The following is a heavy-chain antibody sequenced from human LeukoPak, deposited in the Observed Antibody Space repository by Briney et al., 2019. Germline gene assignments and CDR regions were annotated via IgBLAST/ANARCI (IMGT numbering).Heavy chain of an antibody. V-gene: IGHV3-21*04. D-gene: IGHD6-13*01. Sequence: GGSLRLSCPASGFTFSDYSMSWVRQAPGKGLEWVSSISSSSDYIYYADSVKGRFTISRDNSKNTLYLQMNSLRAEDTAVYYCARIAAAGRDSYFDYWGQGTLVTVSS. J-gene: IGHJ4*02. CDR3: ARIAAAGRDSYFDY. CDR2: ISSSSDYI. CDR1: GFTFSDYS.